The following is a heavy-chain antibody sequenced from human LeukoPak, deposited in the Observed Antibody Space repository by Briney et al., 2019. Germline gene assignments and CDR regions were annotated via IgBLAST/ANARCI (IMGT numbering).Heavy chain of an antibody. J-gene: IGHJ3*02. D-gene: IGHD1-20*01. CDR3: ARGRDNWNDNAFDI. V-gene: IGHV5-51*01. Sequence: GGSLKIFSTGAGCRFTSYWIGWVRPMPGKGVEWMGIIYPGESDTRYSPSFQGQVTISADKSISTAYLQWSSLKASDTAMYDCARGRDNWNDNAFDIWGQGTMVTVSS. CDR1: GCRFTSYW. CDR2: IYPGESDT.